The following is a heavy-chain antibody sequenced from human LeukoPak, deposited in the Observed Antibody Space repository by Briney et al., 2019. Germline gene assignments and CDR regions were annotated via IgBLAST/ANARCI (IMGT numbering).Heavy chain of an antibody. V-gene: IGHV3-23*01. Sequence: GGSLRLSCAASGFTFSDYAMSWVRQAPGKGLEWVSAVTYSGAPTYYADSVKGRFTISRDNSKNTLYLQMNSLRAEDTAVYFCAKGSAASRPYYFDSWGQGTLVTVSS. J-gene: IGHJ4*02. CDR1: GFTFSDYA. CDR3: AKGSAASRPYYFDS. CDR2: VTYSGAPT. D-gene: IGHD6-25*01.